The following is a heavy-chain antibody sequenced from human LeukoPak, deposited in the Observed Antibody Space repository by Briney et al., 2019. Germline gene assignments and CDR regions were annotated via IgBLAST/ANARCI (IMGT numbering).Heavy chain of an antibody. CDR1: GYTFTSYY. V-gene: IGHV1-46*01. CDR3: ARGRWGATFSLDY. J-gene: IGHJ4*02. Sequence: ASVKVSCKASGYTFTSYYMHWVRQAPGQGLEWMGMINPSGGSTSYPQKFQGRFTMTRDTSTTTVHMELSSLTLEDTAVYYCARGRWGATFSLDYWGQGSLVTVSS. CDR2: INPSGGST. D-gene: IGHD4-23*01.